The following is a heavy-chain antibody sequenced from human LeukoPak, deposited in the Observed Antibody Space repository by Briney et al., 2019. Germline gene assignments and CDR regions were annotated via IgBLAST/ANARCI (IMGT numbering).Heavy chain of an antibody. J-gene: IGHJ4*02. D-gene: IGHD2-15*01. CDR1: GGSVSSGDYY. Sequence: SQTLFLTCTVSGGSVSSGDYYWSWIRQPPGKGLEWIGFISSSGSTYYNPSLEGRVTISVDTSKNQFSLKLTSVTAADTAVYYCARYCGGGSCPVHFDYWGQGTLVTVSS. CDR2: ISSSGST. CDR3: ARYCGGGSCPVHFDY. V-gene: IGHV4-30-4*01.